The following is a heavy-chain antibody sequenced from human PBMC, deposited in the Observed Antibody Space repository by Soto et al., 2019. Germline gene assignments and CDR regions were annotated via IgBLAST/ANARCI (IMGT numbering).Heavy chain of an antibody. V-gene: IGHV3-9*01. CDR3: AKGGLEWLPGNWFDP. D-gene: IGHD3-3*01. Sequence: GGSLRLSCAASGFTFDDYAMHWVRQAPGKGLEWVSGISWNSGSIGYADSVKGRFTISRDNAKNSLYLQMNSLRAEDTALYYCAKGGLEWLPGNWFDPWGQGTLVTVSS. CDR2: ISWNSGSI. CDR1: GFTFDDYA. J-gene: IGHJ5*02.